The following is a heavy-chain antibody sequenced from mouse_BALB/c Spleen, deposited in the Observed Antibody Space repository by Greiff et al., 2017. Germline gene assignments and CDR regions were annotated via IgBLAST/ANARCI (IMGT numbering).Heavy chain of an antibody. CDR1: GFTFTDYY. D-gene: IGHD2-10*01. CDR3: ARDLLRYFDV. Sequence: DVHLVESGGGLVQPGGSLRLSCATSGFTFTDYYMSWVRQPPGKALEWLGFIRNKANGYTTEYSASVKGRFTISRDNSQSILYLQMNTLRAEDSATYYCARDLLRYFDVWGAGTTVTVSS. CDR2: IRNKANGYTT. V-gene: IGHV7-3*02. J-gene: IGHJ1*01.